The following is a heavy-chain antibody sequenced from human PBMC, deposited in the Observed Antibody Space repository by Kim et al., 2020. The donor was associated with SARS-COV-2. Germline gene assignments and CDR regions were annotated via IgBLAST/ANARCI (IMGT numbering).Heavy chain of an antibody. D-gene: IGHD6-19*01. CDR3: ARGRQTTGYSSGWYLDY. J-gene: IGHJ4*02. CDR1: GFTFRDYY. CDR2: ISSSGSST. Sequence: GGSLRLSCAASGFTFRDYYMSWIRQAPGKGLEWVAYISSSGSSTNYADSVRGRFTIARNTDKNSLYLKMNSMRAEDTDVYYCARGRQTTGYSSGWYLDYWGQRTLVTVSS. V-gene: IGHV3-11*06.